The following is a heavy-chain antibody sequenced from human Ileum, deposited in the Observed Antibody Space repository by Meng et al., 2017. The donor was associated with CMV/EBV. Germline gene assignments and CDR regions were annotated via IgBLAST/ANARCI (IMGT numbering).Heavy chain of an antibody. CDR1: SGSFSGYY. J-gene: IGHJ5*02. CDR3: ARTDTLTGYSS. CDR2: ISQSGST. D-gene: IGHD3-9*01. Sequence: SETLSLTCAVYSGSFSGYYWSWIRQPPGRGLEWIGEISQSGSTKYNPSLASRVTISIDMSKKQVSLNLNSVTAADTAMYYCARTDTLTGYSSWGQGTLVTAPQ. V-gene: IGHV4-34*01.